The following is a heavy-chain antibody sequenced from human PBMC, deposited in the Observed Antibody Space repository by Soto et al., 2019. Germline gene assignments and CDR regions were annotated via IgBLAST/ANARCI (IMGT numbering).Heavy chain of an antibody. V-gene: IGHV4-34*01. CDR2: INHSGST. CDR1: GGTFSSYA. D-gene: IGHD3-22*01. J-gene: IGHJ3*02. Sequence: QVQLVQSGAEVKKPGSSVKVSCKASGGTFSSYAISWVRQAPGQGLEWIGEINHSGSTSYNPSLKSRVTMSVDTSKNEFSLKLTSVTAADTAVYYCARRVDHYDSSGDANDIWGQGTMVTVSS. CDR3: ARRVDHYDSSGDANDI.